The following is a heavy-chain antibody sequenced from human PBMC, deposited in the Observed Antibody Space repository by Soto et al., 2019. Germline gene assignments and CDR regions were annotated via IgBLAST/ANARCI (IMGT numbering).Heavy chain of an antibody. CDR3: VQTTGGPDFDF. J-gene: IGHJ4*02. CDR2: IYGGGTT. CDR1: GFAVSSKY. D-gene: IGHD1-1*01. V-gene: IGHV3-53*01. Sequence: EVQLVESGGGLIQPGGSLRLSCAASGFAVSSKYMTWVRQAPGKGLEWVSVIYGGGTTYYADSVKGRFTISRDTSNKTSYLQMDSPRAEDTSLYYCVQTTGGPDFDFWGPGTLVTVSS.